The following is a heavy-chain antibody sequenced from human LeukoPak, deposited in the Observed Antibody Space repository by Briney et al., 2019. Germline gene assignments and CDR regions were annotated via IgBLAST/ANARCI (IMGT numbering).Heavy chain of an antibody. CDR3: ARFTMARGASEDNAFDI. J-gene: IGHJ3*02. V-gene: IGHV3-53*01. CDR1: GFTVSSNY. D-gene: IGHD3-10*01. Sequence: GGSLRLSCAASGFTVSSNYMSWVRQAPGKGLEWVSVIYSGGSTYYADSVKGRFTISRDNSKNTLYLQMNSLRAEDTAVYYCARFTMARGASEDNAFDIWGQGTMVTVSS. CDR2: IYSGGST.